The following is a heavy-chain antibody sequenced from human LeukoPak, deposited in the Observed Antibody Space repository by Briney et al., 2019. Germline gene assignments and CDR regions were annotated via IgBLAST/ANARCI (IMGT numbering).Heavy chain of an antibody. Sequence: ASVKVSCKASGYTFTGYYLNWVRQAPGQGLEWMGWINPNSGGTNYAQKFQGRVTMTRDTSISTAYMELSRLRSDDTAVYYCALNGKYGSGSYYPFDYWGQGTLVTVSS. CDR2: INPNSGGT. D-gene: IGHD3-10*01. J-gene: IGHJ4*02. V-gene: IGHV1-2*02. CDR3: ALNGKYGSGSYYPFDY. CDR1: GYTFTGYY.